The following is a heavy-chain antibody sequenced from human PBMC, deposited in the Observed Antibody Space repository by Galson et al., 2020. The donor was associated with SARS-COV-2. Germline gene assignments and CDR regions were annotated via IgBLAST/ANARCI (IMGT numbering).Heavy chain of an antibody. J-gene: IGHJ4*02. V-gene: IGHV5-51*01. Sequence: GESLKTSCKGSGYSLNTHWIVWVRQLPGKSLASMGVLYPGESEIRYNPSFQGQVAISADKSINPAYLRWSNLKASDTAMYYCARHRGGGNGWYFDYWGQGTLVTVSS. CDR2: LYPGESEI. CDR3: ARHRGGGNGWYFDY. CDR1: GYSLNTHW. D-gene: IGHD6-19*01.